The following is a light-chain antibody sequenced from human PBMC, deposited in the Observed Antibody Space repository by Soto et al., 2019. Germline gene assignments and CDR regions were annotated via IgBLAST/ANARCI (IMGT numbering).Light chain of an antibody. V-gene: IGLV2-8*01. J-gene: IGLJ3*02. Sequence: QSVLTQPPSASGSPGQSVTISCTGTSSDVGGYNHVSWYQQLPGKAPKLLIYEVNKRPSGVPNRFSASKSGNTASLTVSGLQAEDEADYFCCSYAGSYNLGVFGGGTKLTVL. CDR1: SSDVGGYNH. CDR2: EVN. CDR3: CSYAGSYNLGV.